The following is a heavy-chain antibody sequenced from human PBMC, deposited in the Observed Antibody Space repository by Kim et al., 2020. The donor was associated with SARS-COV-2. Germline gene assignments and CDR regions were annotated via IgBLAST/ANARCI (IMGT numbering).Heavy chain of an antibody. CDR2: ISTNGGNT. Sequence: GGSLRLSCAVSGFIFSSYAIHWVRQAPGKGLEYVAGISTNGGNTYYANSVKGRFSISRDNSKNTLYLQIGSLRAEDMAVYYCARGNSRTLDYWGQGNLVT. V-gene: IGHV3-64*01. CDR1: GFIFSSYA. CDR3: ARGNSRTLDY. J-gene: IGHJ4*02.